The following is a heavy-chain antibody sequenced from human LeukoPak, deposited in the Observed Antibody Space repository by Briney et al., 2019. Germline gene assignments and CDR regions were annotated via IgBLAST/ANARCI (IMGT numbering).Heavy chain of an antibody. CDR3: ASAESHDYGET. Sequence: ASVKVSCKASGYTFAGYYIHWVRQAPGQGLEWLGWIKPNSGGTQLAQKFQGRVIMARDTSLSTAYVELSRLTSDDTAIYYCASAESHDYGETWGQGTLITVSS. CDR1: GYTFAGYY. V-gene: IGHV1-2*02. CDR2: IKPNSGGT. J-gene: IGHJ4*02. D-gene: IGHD3-16*01.